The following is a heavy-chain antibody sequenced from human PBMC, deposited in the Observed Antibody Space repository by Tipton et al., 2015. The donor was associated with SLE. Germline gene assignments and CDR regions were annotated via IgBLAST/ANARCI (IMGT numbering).Heavy chain of an antibody. CDR3: ARRPAYDFWSGPLDY. D-gene: IGHD3-3*01. Sequence: TLSLTCTVSGGSITSTNYYWGWIRQPPGKGLEWIGTISFSGVTSYNPSLESRVTISVDTSKNQLSLKLSSVTAADTAVYYCARRPAYDFWSGPLDYWGQGSLVTVSS. V-gene: IGHV4-39*01. CDR2: ISFSGVT. CDR1: GGSITSTNYY. J-gene: IGHJ4*02.